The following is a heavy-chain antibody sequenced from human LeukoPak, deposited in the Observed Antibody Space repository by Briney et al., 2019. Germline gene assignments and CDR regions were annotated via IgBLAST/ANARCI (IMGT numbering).Heavy chain of an antibody. CDR1: GFTFSSYA. CDR3: APRLAYCGGDCPTQS. V-gene: IGHV3-23*01. J-gene: IGHJ4*02. D-gene: IGHD2-21*02. CDR2: ISGSGGST. Sequence: GGSLRLSCAASGFTFSSYAMSWVRQAPGKGLEWVSAISGSGGSTYYADSVKGRFTISRDNSKNTLYLQMNSLRAEDTAVYYCAPRLAYCGGDCPTQSWGQGTLVTVSS.